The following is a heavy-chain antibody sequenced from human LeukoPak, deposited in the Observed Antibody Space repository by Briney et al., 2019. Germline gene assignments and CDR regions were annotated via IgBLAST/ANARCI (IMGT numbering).Heavy chain of an antibody. CDR1: VGSISSYY. D-gene: IGHD4-17*01. CDR2: IYYGGST. J-gene: IGHJ5*02. Sequence: SETLSLTCTDSVGSISSYYWSTIRQPPGKGRERIGYIYYGGSTNYSPSLKSRVTISVDTSKHQFSLKLSSVTAADTAVYYCARHGNDYGDNRIGSRPERPWWFDPWGQGTLVTVSS. CDR3: ARHGNDYGDNRIGSRPERPWWFDP. V-gene: IGHV4-59*08.